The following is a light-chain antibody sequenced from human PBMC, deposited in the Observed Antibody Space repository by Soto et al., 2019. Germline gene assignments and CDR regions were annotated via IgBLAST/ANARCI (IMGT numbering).Light chain of an antibody. CDR1: LSVSSN. CDR2: GAS. Sequence: EIVMTQSPATLSVSPGERATLSCRASLSVSSNLAWYQQKLGQAPRLLIYGASTRATGIPTRFSGSGSGTEFTLTISSLQSEDFAVYYCQQYNKWPVTFGGGTKVEIK. CDR3: QQYNKWPVT. J-gene: IGKJ4*01. V-gene: IGKV3-15*01.